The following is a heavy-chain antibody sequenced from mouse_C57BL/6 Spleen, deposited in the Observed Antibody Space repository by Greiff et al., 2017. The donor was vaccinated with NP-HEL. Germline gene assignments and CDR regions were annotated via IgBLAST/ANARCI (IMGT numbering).Heavy chain of an antibody. D-gene: IGHD6-1*01. CDR1: GFTFSDYG. J-gene: IGHJ4*01. V-gene: IGHV5-17*01. CDR2: ISSGSSTI. CDR3: ARRTFTSDYAMDY. Sequence: EVQLQESGGGLVKPGGSLKLSCAASGFTFSDYGMHWVRQAPEKGLEWVAYISSGSSTIYYADTVKGRFTISRDNAKNTLFLQMTSLRSEDTAMYYCARRTFTSDYAMDYWGQGTSVTVSS.